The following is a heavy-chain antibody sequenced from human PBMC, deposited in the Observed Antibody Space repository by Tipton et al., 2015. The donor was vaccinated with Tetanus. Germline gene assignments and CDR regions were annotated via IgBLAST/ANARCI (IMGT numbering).Heavy chain of an antibody. V-gene: IGHV4-34*01. CDR2: INHSGST. D-gene: IGHD2-15*01. Sequence: TLSLTCAVYGGSFSGYYWTWIRQPPGKGLEWIGEINHSGSTNYNPSLRSRVTISVDTSKSQFSLSLRSVTASDTALYYCARSTRGWFCGLAVWGQGTTVTVSS. CDR3: ARSTRGWFCGLAV. CDR1: GGSFSGYY. J-gene: IGHJ6*02.